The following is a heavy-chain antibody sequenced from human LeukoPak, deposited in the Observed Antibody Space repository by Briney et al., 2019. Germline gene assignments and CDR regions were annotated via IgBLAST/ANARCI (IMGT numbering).Heavy chain of an antibody. CDR3: ARDSRRKPFDY. CDR2: IYSSGSS. V-gene: IGHV4-59*01. Sequence: SETLSLTCTVSGGSISSYYWSWIRQPPGKGLEWIGYIYSSGSSNYNPSLKSRVTISVDTSKNQFSLKLSSVTAADTAVYYCARDSRRKPFDYWGQGTLVTVSS. J-gene: IGHJ4*02. CDR1: GGSISSYY.